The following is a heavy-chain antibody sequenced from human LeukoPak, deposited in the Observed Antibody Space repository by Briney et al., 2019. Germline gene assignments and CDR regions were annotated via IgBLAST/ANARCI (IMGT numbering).Heavy chain of an antibody. Sequence: ASVKVSCKASGYKFTGYYMHWVRQAPGQGLEWMGWINPNSGDSHHAQKFQGRVTMTRDTSISTAYMELSRLRSDDSAVYYCAREIGGILVFDYWGQGTLVTVSS. D-gene: IGHD5-18*01. CDR3: AREIGGILVFDY. J-gene: IGHJ4*02. CDR2: INPNSGDS. V-gene: IGHV1-2*02. CDR1: GYKFTGYY.